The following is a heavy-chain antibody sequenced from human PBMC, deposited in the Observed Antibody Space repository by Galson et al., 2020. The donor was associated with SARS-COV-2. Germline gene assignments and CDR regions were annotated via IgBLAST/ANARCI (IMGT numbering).Heavy chain of an antibody. Sequence: GESLKISCKASGYTFTSYGISWVRQAPGQGLEWMGWISAYNGNTNYAQKLQGRVTMTTDTSTSTAYMELRSLTANDTAVYYCAREHREYYFDYCGQGTLVTVSS. D-gene: IGHD3-10*01. J-gene: IGHJ4*02. CDR3: AREHREYYFDY. V-gene: IGHV1-18*01. CDR2: ISAYNGNT. CDR1: GYTFTSYG.